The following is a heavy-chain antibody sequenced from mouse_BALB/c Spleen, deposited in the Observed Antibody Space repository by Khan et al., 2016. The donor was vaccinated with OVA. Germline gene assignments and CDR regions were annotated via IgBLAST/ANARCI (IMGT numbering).Heavy chain of an antibody. CDR2: INPSSGYT. CDR3: ARRTTEYTMDY. D-gene: IGHD1-1*01. J-gene: IGHJ4*01. CDR1: GYTFTSNT. V-gene: IGHV1-4*01. Sequence: QVQLQQSGAELARPGASVKMSCKASGYTFTSNTMHWVKQRPGQGLEWIGYINPSSGYTNYNQNFKDKATLTADKSSSTAYLQLSSLTSEDSAVYYCARRTTEYTMDYWGQGTSVTVSS.